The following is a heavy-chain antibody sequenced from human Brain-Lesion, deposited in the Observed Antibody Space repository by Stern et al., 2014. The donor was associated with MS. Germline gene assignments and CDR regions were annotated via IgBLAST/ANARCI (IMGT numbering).Heavy chain of an antibody. Sequence: VQLVESGPGLVKPSETLSLTCTVSGGFISRSSYYWAWIRQPPGKGLEWIGSIYYSGSTDYTPSIKNRVTISVDTSRNQFSLKLTSVTAADTAIYYCARRELDGGFDLRYNWFDPWGQGTLVTVSS. CDR1: GGFISRSSYY. V-gene: IGHV4-39*01. D-gene: IGHD5-12*01. CDR2: IYYSGST. CDR3: ARRELDGGFDLRYNWFDP. J-gene: IGHJ5*02.